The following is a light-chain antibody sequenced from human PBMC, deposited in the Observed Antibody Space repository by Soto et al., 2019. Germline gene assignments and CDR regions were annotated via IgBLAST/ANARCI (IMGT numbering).Light chain of an antibody. V-gene: IGKV3-20*01. CDR1: QSVSSSY. CDR2: GAS. Sequence: SPGTLSLSPGERATLSCRASQSVSSSYLAWYQQKPGQAPRLLIYGASSRATGIPDRFSGSGPGTDFTLTISRLEPEDFAVYYCQPYGSSPPVTFGQGTRLEIK. J-gene: IGKJ5*01. CDR3: QPYGSSPPVT.